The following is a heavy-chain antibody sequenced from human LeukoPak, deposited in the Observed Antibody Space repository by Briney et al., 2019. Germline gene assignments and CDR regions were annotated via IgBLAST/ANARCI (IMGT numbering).Heavy chain of an antibody. J-gene: IGHJ6*02. CDR1: GFTFNSYA. Sequence: QPGGSLRLSCAASGFTFNSYAMIWVRQAPGKGLESISSISTTGDRTYYADSVKGRFAISRDNSKNTLYLQMNSLRAEDTAVYYCAKILERELQYYYYGMDVWGQGTSVTVSS. D-gene: IGHD5-24*01. CDR3: AKILERELQYYYYGMDV. CDR2: ISTTGDRT. V-gene: IGHV3-23*01.